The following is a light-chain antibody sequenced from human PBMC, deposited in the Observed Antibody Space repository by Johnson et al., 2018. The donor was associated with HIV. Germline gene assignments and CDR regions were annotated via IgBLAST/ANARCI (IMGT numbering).Light chain of an antibody. CDR3: GAWDISLRAYV. CDR2: ENN. CDR1: SSNIENNF. Sequence: QSVLTQPPSVSATPGQKVTISCSGSSSNIENNFVSWYQHLPGTAPTLLIYENNKRPSGIPDRFSGSKSGTSATLGITGLQPGDEADYYCGAWDISLRAYVFGTGTKVTVL. J-gene: IGLJ1*01. V-gene: IGLV1-51*02.